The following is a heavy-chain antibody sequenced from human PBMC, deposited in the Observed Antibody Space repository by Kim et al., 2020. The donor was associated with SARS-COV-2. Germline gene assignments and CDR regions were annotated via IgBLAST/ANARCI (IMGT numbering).Heavy chain of an antibody. D-gene: IGHD2-2*02. J-gene: IGHJ5*01. CDR3: AKAYCSSTNCYIVS. V-gene: IGHV3-9*01. Sequence: ADAGMGRFTNSRENAKNSLYLQMNSLRAEDTALYYCAKAYCSSTNCYIVSWGQGTLVTVSS.